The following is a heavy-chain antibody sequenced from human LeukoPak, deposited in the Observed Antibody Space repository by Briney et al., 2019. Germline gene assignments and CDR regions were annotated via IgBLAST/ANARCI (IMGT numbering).Heavy chain of an antibody. Sequence: TGGSLRLSCAASGFTFSSYWMHWVRQAPGKGLVWVSRINSDGSSTSYADSVKGRFTISRDNAKNTLYLQMNSLRAEDTAVYCCAREGFGDLLRPLDYWGQGTLVTVSS. D-gene: IGHD3-10*01. J-gene: IGHJ4*02. V-gene: IGHV3-74*01. CDR1: GFTFSSYW. CDR2: INSDGSST. CDR3: AREGFGDLLRPLDY.